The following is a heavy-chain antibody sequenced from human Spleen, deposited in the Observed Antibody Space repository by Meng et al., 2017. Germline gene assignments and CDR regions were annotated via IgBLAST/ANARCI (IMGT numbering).Heavy chain of an antibody. V-gene: IGHV4-4*02. J-gene: IGHJ4*02. D-gene: IGHD6-19*01. Sequence: QVQLQQSGPGLVQPSGTLSLTCAVSGGSIDTTIWRSWVRQPPGKGLEWIGEVSHSGPTRYNPSLKSRVTLSLDGSKNQFSLMLNSVTAADTAVYYCAREWYISGRYYFDYWGQGTLVTVSS. CDR2: VSHSGPT. CDR1: GGSIDTTIW. CDR3: AREWYISGRYYFDY.